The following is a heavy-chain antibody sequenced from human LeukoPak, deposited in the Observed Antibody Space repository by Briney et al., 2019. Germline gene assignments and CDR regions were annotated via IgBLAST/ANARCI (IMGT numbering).Heavy chain of an antibody. CDR1: GFTFSSYP. V-gene: IGHV3-23*01. J-gene: IGHJ4*02. CDR3: AKGGCSDDVCRTSLASRFFDY. Sequence: GGSLRLSCAASGFTFSSYPMNWVRLTSGKGLEWVSTITTSGGSTYYVDSVKGRFTISRDNSKNTQYLQMNSLRVEDSALYYCAKGGCSDDVCRTSLASRFFDYWGQGTLVTVSS. D-gene: IGHD2-15*01. CDR2: ITTSGGST.